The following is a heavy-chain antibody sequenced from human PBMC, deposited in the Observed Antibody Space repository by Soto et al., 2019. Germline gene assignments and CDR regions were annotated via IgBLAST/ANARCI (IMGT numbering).Heavy chain of an antibody. CDR3: ARRRHYDSSGWAPNDAFDI. J-gene: IGHJ3*02. V-gene: IGHV1-18*01. Sequence: GASVKFSCKASGYTFTSYGISWVRQAPGQGLEWMGWISAYNGNTNYAQKLQGRVTMTTDTSTSTAYMELRSLRSDDTAVYYCARRRHYDSSGWAPNDAFDIWGQGTMVTVSS. CDR2: ISAYNGNT. D-gene: IGHD3-22*01. CDR1: GYTFTSYG.